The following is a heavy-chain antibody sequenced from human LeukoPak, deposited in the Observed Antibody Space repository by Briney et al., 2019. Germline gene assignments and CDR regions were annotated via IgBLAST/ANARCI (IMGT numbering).Heavy chain of an antibody. CDR2: IYYSGST. CDR1: GGSISSYY. J-gene: IGHJ4*02. Sequence: PSETLSLTCTVSGGSISSYYWSRIRQPPGKGLEWIGYIYYSGSTNYNPSLKSRVTISVDTSKNQFSLKLSSVTAADTAVYYCARDYGGYSYGHFDYWGQGTLVTVSS. V-gene: IGHV4-59*01. D-gene: IGHD5-18*01. CDR3: ARDYGGYSYGHFDY.